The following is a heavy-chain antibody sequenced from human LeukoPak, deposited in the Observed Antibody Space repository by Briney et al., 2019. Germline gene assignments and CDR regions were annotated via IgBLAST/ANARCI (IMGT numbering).Heavy chain of an antibody. CDR1: GGSFSGYY. CDR3: ARGRSMVRGARAYYYYGMDV. V-gene: IGHV4-34*01. CDR2: INHSGST. Sequence: PSETLSLTCAVYGGSFSGYYWSWIRQPPGKGLEWIGEINHSGSTNYNPSLKSRVTISVDTSKNQFSLKLSSVTAADTAVYYCARGRSMVRGARAYYYYGMDVWGQGTTVTVSS. J-gene: IGHJ6*02. D-gene: IGHD3-10*01.